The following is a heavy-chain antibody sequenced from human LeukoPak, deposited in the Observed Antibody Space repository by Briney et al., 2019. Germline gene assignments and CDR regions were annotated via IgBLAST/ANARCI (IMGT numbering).Heavy chain of an antibody. J-gene: IGHJ6*04. D-gene: IGHD3-9*01. CDR1: GGSVSSGSYY. CDR3: ARWVLRYFDWLLYSYGMDV. V-gene: IGHV4-61*01. Sequence: SETLSLTCTVSGGSVSSGSYYWSWIRQPPGRGLEWIGYIYYSGSTNYNPSRKSRVTISVDTSKNRFSLKLSSVTAADTAVYYCARWVLRYFDWLLYSYGMDVWGKGTTVTVSS. CDR2: IYYSGST.